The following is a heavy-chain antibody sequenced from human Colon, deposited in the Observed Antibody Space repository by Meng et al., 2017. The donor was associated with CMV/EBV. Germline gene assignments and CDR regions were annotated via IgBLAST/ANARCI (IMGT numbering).Heavy chain of an antibody. Sequence: GSLRLSCAASGEFTFSSYEMNWVRQAPGKGLEWIGYFYYRGGTNYNASLRSRVTISVDPSKNQFSLKVSSVTAADTAVYYCARDPTEHSSSSGYFDSWGQGTLVTVSS. CDR2: FYYRGGT. CDR1: GEFTFSSYE. J-gene: IGHJ4*02. V-gene: IGHV4-59*01. D-gene: IGHD6-6*01. CDR3: ARDPTEHSSSSGYFDS.